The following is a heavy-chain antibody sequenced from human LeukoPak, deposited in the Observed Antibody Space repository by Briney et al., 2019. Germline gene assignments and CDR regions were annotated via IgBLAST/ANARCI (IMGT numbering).Heavy chain of an antibody. Sequence: ASVKVSCKASGYTFTGYYMHWVRQAPGQGLEWMGWINPNSGGTNYAQKFQGRVTMTRDSSISTAYMELSRLRSDDMAVYYCARDRIAVAGTKYYFDYWGQGTLVTVSS. CDR2: INPNSGGT. CDR1: GYTFTGYY. CDR3: ARDRIAVAGTKYYFDY. V-gene: IGHV1-2*02. J-gene: IGHJ4*02. D-gene: IGHD6-19*01.